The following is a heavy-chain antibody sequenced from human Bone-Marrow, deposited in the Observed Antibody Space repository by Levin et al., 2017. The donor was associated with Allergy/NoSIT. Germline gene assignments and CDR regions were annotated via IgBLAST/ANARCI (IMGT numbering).Heavy chain of an antibody. CDR1: GFTFSSYA. J-gene: IGHJ2*01. V-gene: IGHV3-23*01. CDR3: AKDYRNWNYRWYFDL. D-gene: IGHD1-7*01. CDR2: ISGSGGST. Sequence: PGGSLRLSCAASGFTFSSYAMSWVRQAPGKGLEWVSAISGSGGSTYYADSVKGRFTISRDNSKNTLYLQMNSLRAEDTAVYYCAKDYRNWNYRWYFDLWGRGTLVTVSS.